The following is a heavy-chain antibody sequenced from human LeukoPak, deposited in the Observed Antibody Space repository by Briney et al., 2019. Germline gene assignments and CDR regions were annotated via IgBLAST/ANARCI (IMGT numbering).Heavy chain of an antibody. CDR1: GYSSSNYG. CDR2: IHIYRGNT. V-gene: IGHV1-18*01. Sequence: GASVKVSCKASGYSSSNYGISWVRQAPGQGLEWMGWIHIYRGNTNYAQKFLGRVTMTTDTPTSTVYMEVRGLRSDDTAMYYCARDVGITVADSFDPWGQGTLVTVSS. D-gene: IGHD6-13*01. CDR3: ARDVGITVADSFDP. J-gene: IGHJ5*02.